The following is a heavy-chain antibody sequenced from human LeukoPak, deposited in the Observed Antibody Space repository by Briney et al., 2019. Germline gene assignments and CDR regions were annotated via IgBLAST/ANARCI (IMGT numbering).Heavy chain of an antibody. CDR3: ASTDSSGYYYGY. CDR2: INHSGST. D-gene: IGHD3-22*01. CDR1: GGSFSGYY. J-gene: IGHJ4*02. V-gene: IGHV4-34*01. Sequence: SETLSLTCAVYGGSFSGYYWSWIRQPPGKGLEWIGEINHSGSTNYNPSLKSRVTISVDTSKNQFSLKLSSVTAANTAVYYCASTDSSGYYYGYWGQGTLVTVSS.